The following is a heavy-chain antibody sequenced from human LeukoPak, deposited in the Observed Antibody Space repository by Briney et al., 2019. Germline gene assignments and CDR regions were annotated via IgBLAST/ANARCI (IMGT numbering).Heavy chain of an antibody. CDR2: IYYSGST. J-gene: IGHJ4*02. CDR1: GGSISSYY. CDR3: ARGGGYCSSTSCSDY. D-gene: IGHD2-2*01. V-gene: IGHV4-59*01. Sequence: SETLSLTCTVSGGSISSYYWSWIRQPPGKGLEWIGYIYYSGSTNYNPSLKSRVTISVDTSKNQFSLKLSSVTAADTAVYYCARGGGYCSSTSCSDYWGQGTLVTVSS.